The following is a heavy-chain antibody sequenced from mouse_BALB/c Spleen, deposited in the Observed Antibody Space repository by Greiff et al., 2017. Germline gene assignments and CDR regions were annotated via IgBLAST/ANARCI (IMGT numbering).Heavy chain of an antibody. D-gene: IGHD2-4*01. V-gene: IGHV1-18*01. J-gene: IGHJ4*01. CDR3: ARWDYDGFLYAMDY. CDR2: INPNNGGT. Sequence: EVQLQQSGPELVKPGASVKIPCKASGYTFTDYNMDWVKQSHGKSLEWIGDINPNNGGTIYNQKFKGKATLTVDKSSSTAYMELRSLTSEDTAVYYCARWDYDGFLYAMDYWGQGTSVTVSS. CDR1: GYTFTDYN.